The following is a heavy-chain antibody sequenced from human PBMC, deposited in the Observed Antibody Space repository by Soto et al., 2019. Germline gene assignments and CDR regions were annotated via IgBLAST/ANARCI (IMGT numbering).Heavy chain of an antibody. CDR1: GFSFSSHS. CDR2: ISSSGSTI. J-gene: IGHJ4*02. V-gene: IGHV3-48*02. Sequence: GGSLRLSCAASGFSFSSHSMKWVRQAPGKGLEWVSYISSSGSTIYYADSVKGRFTISRDNAKNSLYLQMNSLRDDDTAVYYCARGRGYCGGTNCYLDYWGQGALVT. CDR3: ARGRGYCGGTNCYLDY. D-gene: IGHD2-21*01.